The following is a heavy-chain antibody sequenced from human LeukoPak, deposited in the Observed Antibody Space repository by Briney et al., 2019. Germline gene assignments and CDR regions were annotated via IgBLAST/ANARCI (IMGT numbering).Heavy chain of an antibody. CDR2: IYTSGST. CDR1: GGSISSGSYY. D-gene: IGHD2-2*01. J-gene: IGHJ4*02. CDR3: ARLRGIVVVPAAMNGYYFDY. V-gene: IGHV4-61*02. Sequence: SETLSLTCTVSGGSISSGSYYWSWIRQPAGKGLEWIGRIYTSGSTNYNPSLKSRVTISVDTSKNQFSLKLSSVTAADTAVYYCARLRGIVVVPAAMNGYYFDYWGQGTLVTVSS.